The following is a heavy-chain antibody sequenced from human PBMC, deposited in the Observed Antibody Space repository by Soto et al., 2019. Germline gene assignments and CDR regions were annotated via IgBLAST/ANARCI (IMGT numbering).Heavy chain of an antibody. CDR2: IYYSGST. D-gene: IGHD1-7*01. J-gene: IGHJ4*02. Sequence: SETLSLTCTVSGGSISSSSYYWGWIRQPPGKGLEWIGSIYYSGSTYYNPSLKSRVTISVDTSKNQFSLKLSSVTAADTAVYYCARQVGLGITGTTWMPACYYFDYWGQGTLVTVSS. CDR1: GGSISSSSYY. V-gene: IGHV4-39*01. CDR3: ARQVGLGITGTTWMPACYYFDY.